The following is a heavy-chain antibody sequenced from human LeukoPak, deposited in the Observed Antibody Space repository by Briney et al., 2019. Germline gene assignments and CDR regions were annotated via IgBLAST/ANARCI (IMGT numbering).Heavy chain of an antibody. V-gene: IGHV3-53*01. D-gene: IGHD4-17*01. CDR3: ARDNGDYLGSGFDY. CDR2: IYSGGST. CDR1: GGSISSGGYY. J-gene: IGHJ4*02. Sequence: ETLSLTCTVSGGSISSGGYYWSWVRQAPGKGLEWVSVIYSGGSTYYADSVKGRFTISRDNSKNTLYLQMNSLRAEDTAIYYCARDNGDYLGSGFDYWGQGTLVTVSS.